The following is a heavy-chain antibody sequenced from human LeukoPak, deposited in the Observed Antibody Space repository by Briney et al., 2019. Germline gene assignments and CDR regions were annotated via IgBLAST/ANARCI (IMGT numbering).Heavy chain of an antibody. V-gene: IGHV4-4*02. Sequence: SETLSLTCTVSGGSINNYWSWVRQPPGKGLEWIGQIHHNGGTNYSPSLKSRLTMSIDKSENQFSLYLNSVTAADTAVYYCAHESWSSSSYWGQGTLVTVSS. CDR3: AHESWSSSSY. CDR1: GGSINNY. J-gene: IGHJ4*02. D-gene: IGHD2-15*01. CDR2: IHHNGGT.